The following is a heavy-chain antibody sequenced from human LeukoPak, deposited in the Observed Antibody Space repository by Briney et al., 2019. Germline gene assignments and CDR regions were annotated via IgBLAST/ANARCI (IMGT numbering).Heavy chain of an antibody. Sequence: GGSLRLSCAAFSGYWMTWVRQAPGKGLEWVANIKQDGSEKYYVDSVKGRFTISRDNAKNSLYLQMNSLRAEDTAVYYCARGYTGDDNYFDYWGQGTLVTVSS. J-gene: IGHJ4*02. CDR1: SGYW. CDR2: IKQDGSEK. D-gene: IGHD1-26*01. V-gene: IGHV3-7*01. CDR3: ARGYTGDDNYFDY.